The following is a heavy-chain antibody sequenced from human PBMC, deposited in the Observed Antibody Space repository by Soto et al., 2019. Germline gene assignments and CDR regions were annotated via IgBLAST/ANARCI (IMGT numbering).Heavy chain of an antibody. CDR1: GYSFTNYW. V-gene: IGHV5-51*01. J-gene: IGHJ4*02. CDR3: ARQGFCSSTSCYTVDY. Sequence: GESLKISCKGSGYSFTNYWIGWVRQMPGKGLEWMGIIYPGDSNTRYSPSFQGQVTISADKSISTAYLQWSSLKASDTAMYYCARQGFCSSTSCYTVDYWGQGTRVTVSS. D-gene: IGHD2-2*02. CDR2: IYPGDSNT.